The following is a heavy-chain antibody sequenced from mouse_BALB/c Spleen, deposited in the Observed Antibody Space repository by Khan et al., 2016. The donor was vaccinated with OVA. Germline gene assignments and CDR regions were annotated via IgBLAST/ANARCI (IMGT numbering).Heavy chain of an antibody. Sequence: EVQLVESGGGLVKPGGSLKLSCAASGFTFSSYAMSWVRQTPEKRLEWVATISSGGNYTYYPDSVKGRFTISRDNAKNTLYLQLSSLRYEDTAMYYCARPPITTVVATSYWFVDVWGAGTTVTVSS. CDR3: ARPPITTVVATSYWFVDV. V-gene: IGHV5-9-3*01. CDR2: ISSGGNYT. D-gene: IGHD1-1*01. J-gene: IGHJ1*01. CDR1: GFTFSSYA.